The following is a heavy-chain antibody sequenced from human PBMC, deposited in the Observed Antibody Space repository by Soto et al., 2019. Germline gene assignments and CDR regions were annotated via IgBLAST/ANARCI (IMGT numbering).Heavy chain of an antibody. J-gene: IGHJ6*02. Sequence: ASVKVSCKASGGTFSSYTISWVRQAPGQGLEWMGRIIPILGIANYAQKFQGRVTITADKSTSTAYMELSSLRSEDTAVYYCARVPGNPGHYYYGMDVWGQGTTVTVSS. CDR2: IIPILGIA. V-gene: IGHV1-69*02. CDR1: GGTFSSYT. D-gene: IGHD3-10*01. CDR3: ARVPGNPGHYYYGMDV.